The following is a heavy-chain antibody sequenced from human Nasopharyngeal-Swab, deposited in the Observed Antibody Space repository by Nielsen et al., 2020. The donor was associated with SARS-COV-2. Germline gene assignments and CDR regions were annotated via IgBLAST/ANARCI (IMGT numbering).Heavy chain of an antibody. CDR1: GGSISSGSYY. CDR3: AKKDKLQHLDAFDI. D-gene: IGHD6-13*01. CDR2: ILTNGST. Sequence: SETLSLTCTVSGGSISSGSYYWSWIRQPAGKGLEWIGRILTNGSTNYNPSLKSRITISVDTSKNQFSLRLSSVTAADTAVYYCAKKDKLQHLDAFDICGQGTVVTVSS. J-gene: IGHJ3*02. V-gene: IGHV4-61*02.